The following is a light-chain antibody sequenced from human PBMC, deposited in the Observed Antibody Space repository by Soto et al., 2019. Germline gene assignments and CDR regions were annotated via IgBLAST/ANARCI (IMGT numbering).Light chain of an antibody. J-gene: IGLJ2*01. V-gene: IGLV1-40*01. CDR2: GNN. CDR3: QSYDSRLSAVV. CDR1: TSNIGSNYD. Sequence: QLVLTQPPSVSGAPGQRVTISCTGSTSNIGSNYDVHWYQQIPGTAPKLLIYGNNNRPSGVPDRFSSSKSATSASLAITGLQADDEADYYCQSYDSRLSAVVFGGGTKLTVL.